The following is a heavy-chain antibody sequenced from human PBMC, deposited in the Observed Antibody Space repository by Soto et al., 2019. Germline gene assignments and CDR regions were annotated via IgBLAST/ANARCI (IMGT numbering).Heavy chain of an antibody. CDR3: ATVTGPQYYDILTGYSY. J-gene: IGHJ4*02. D-gene: IGHD3-9*01. CDR2: FDPEDGET. V-gene: IGHV1-24*01. CDR1: GYTLTELS. Sequence: GASVKVSCKVSGYTLTELSMHWVRQAPGKGLEWMGGFDPEDGETIYAQKFQGRVTMTEDTSTDTAYMELSSLRSEDTAVYYCATVTGPQYYDILTGYSYWGQGTLVTVSS.